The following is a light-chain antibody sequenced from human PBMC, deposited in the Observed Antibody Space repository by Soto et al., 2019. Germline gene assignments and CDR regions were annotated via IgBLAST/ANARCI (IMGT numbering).Light chain of an antibody. V-gene: IGKV2-28*01. Sequence: DIVMTQSPLSLPVTPGEAVSISCRSSQSLLHKNGNNYFNWYPQKPGQSPQVLIYMGFKRASGVPDRFSGSGSGTYFTLKISRVEPEDVGIFYCMQASQLRTFGQGTKVDIK. CDR3: MQASQLRT. J-gene: IGKJ1*01. CDR1: QSLLHKNGNNY. CDR2: MGF.